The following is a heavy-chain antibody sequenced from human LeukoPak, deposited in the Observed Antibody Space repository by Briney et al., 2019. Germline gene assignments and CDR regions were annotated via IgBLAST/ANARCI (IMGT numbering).Heavy chain of an antibody. D-gene: IGHD2-15*01. CDR1: GGSISSYY. V-gene: IGHV4-59*08. Sequence: SETLSLTCTVSGGSISSYYWSWIRQPPGKGLEWIGYIYYSGSTNYNPSLKSRVTISVDTSKNQFSLKLSSVTAADTAVYYCARGQDCSGGSCYPDYWGQGTLVTVSS. J-gene: IGHJ4*02. CDR2: IYYSGST. CDR3: ARGQDCSGGSCYPDY.